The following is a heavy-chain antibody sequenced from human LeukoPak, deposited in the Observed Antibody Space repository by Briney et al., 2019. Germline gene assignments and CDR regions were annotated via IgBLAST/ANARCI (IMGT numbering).Heavy chain of an antibody. Sequence: SVKVSCKASGGTFSSYAISWVRQAPGQGLEWMGRIIPIFGIANYAQKFQGRVTITADESTSTAYMELSSLRSEDTAVYYCARSQAVAGTHPYHFDYWGQGTLVTVSS. CDR3: ARSQAVAGTHPYHFDY. V-gene: IGHV1-69*15. CDR2: IIPIFGIA. D-gene: IGHD6-19*01. J-gene: IGHJ4*02. CDR1: GGTFSSYA.